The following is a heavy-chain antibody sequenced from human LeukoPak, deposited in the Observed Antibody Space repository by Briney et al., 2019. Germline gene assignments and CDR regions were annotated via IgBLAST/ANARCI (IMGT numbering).Heavy chain of an antibody. Sequence: SETLPLTCTVSGDSISSYHWSWIRQPPGKGLEWIGYISYSGSTNYNPSLKSRVTISVDTSKNQFSLKLSSVTAADTAVYYCARVGRGDHTWGSYYYDHWGQGTLVTVSS. J-gene: IGHJ4*02. CDR1: GDSISSYH. CDR3: ARVGRGDHTWGSYYYDH. CDR2: ISYSGST. D-gene: IGHD3-16*01. V-gene: IGHV4-59*01.